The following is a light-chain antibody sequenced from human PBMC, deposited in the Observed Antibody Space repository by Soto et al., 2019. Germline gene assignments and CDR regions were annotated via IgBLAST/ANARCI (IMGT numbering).Light chain of an antibody. CDR1: NIGSKS. Sequence: SYELTQPPSVSVAPGQTARITCGGNNIGSKSVHWYQQKPGQAPVLVVYDDSGRPSGIPERFSGSNSGNTATLTISRVEAGDEADYYCQVWDSSSDHDVVFGGGTKLTVL. CDR2: DDS. J-gene: IGLJ2*01. CDR3: QVWDSSSDHDVV. V-gene: IGLV3-21*02.